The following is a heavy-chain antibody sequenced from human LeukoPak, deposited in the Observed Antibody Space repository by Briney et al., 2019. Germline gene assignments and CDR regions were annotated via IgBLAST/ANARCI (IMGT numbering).Heavy chain of an antibody. Sequence: PSETLSLTCAVSGGSISSSSSYWGWIRQAPGEGLEWIGSVYYTGSTSYNPSLRRRVTISVDTSTAQFSLELNSVTAADTAVYYCARSITIFGVARSWGQGTLVTVSS. V-gene: IGHV4-39*01. CDR1: GGSISSSSSY. CDR2: VYYTGST. J-gene: IGHJ5*02. CDR3: ARSITIFGVARS. D-gene: IGHD3-3*01.